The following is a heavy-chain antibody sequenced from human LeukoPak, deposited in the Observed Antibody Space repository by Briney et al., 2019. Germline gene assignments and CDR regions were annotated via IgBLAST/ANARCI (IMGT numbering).Heavy chain of an antibody. CDR3: ARQTGSGLFILP. CDR2: IYYSGNT. CDR1: DGSISSSSYY. J-gene: IGHJ4*02. Sequence: SETLSLTCTVSDGSISSSSYYWGWIRQPPGKGLEWIGSIYYSGNTYYNASLKSQVSISIDTSKNQFSLRLTSVTAADTAVYYCARQTGSGLFILPGGQGTLVTVSS. D-gene: IGHD3/OR15-3a*01. V-gene: IGHV4-39*01.